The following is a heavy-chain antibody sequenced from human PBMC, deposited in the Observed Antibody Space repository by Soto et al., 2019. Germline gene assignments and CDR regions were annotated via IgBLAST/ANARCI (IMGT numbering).Heavy chain of an antibody. CDR2: ISGSGGST. D-gene: IGHD1-1*01. V-gene: IGHV3-23*01. CDR3: AARIQHLYYYYGMDV. Sequence: EVQLLESGGGLVQPGGSLRLSCAASGFTFSSYAMSWVRQAPGKGLEWVSAISGSGGSTYYADSVKGRFTISRDNSKNTLYLHMNSLRAEDTAVYYCAARIQHLYYYYGMDVWGQGTTVTVSS. J-gene: IGHJ6*02. CDR1: GFTFSSYA.